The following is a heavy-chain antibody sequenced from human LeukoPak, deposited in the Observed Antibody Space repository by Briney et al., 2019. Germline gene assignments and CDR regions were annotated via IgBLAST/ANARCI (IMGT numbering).Heavy chain of an antibody. CDR3: ARSAGVSRITMVRGVTKFDY. CDR1: GGSFSGYY. D-gene: IGHD3-10*01. CDR2: INHSGST. V-gene: IGHV4-34*01. Sequence: SETLSLTCAVYGGSFSGYYWSWIRQPPGKGLEWIGEINHSGSTNYNLSLKSRVTISVDTSKNQFSLKLSSVTAADTAVYYCARSAGVSRITMVRGVTKFDYWAREPWSPSPQ. J-gene: IGHJ4*02.